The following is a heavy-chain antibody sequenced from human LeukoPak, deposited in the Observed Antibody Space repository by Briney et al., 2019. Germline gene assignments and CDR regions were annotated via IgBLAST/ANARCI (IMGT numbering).Heavy chain of an antibody. CDR1: GGTFSSYA. V-gene: IGHV1-69*13. J-gene: IGHJ4*02. D-gene: IGHD4-17*01. Sequence: SVKVSCKASGGTFSSYAISWVRQAPGQGVEWMGGIIPIFGTANYAQKFQGRVTITADESTSTAYMELSSLRSEDTAVYYCARLEITTVTTSDYWGQGTLVTVSS. CDR3: ARLEITTVTTSDY. CDR2: IIPIFGTA.